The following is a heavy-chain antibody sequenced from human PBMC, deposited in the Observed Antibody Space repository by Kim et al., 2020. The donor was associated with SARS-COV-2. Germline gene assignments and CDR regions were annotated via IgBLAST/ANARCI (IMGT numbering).Heavy chain of an antibody. CDR1: GYSFTSYW. CDR2: IDPSDSYT. Sequence: GESLKISCKGSGYSFTSYWISWVRQMPGKGLEWMGRIDPSDSYTNYSPSFQGHVTISADKSISTAYLQWSSLKASDTAMYYCARLIFASYQLLQSTDYWGQGTLVTVSS. D-gene: IGHD2-2*01. J-gene: IGHJ4*02. V-gene: IGHV5-10-1*01. CDR3: ARLIFASYQLLQSTDY.